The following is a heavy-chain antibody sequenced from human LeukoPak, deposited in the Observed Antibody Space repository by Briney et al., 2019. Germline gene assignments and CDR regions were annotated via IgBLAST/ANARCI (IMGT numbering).Heavy chain of an antibody. V-gene: IGHV4-4*07. Sequence: KPSETLSLTCTVSGGSISSYYWSWIRQPAGKGLEWIGRIYTSGSTNYNPSLKSRVAMSVDTSKNQFSLKLSSVTAADTAVYYCARDDMIVTAGDYYYYMDVWGKGTTVTVSS. D-gene: IGHD3-22*01. CDR2: IYTSGST. CDR3: ARDDMIVTAGDYYYYMDV. J-gene: IGHJ6*03. CDR1: GGSISSYY.